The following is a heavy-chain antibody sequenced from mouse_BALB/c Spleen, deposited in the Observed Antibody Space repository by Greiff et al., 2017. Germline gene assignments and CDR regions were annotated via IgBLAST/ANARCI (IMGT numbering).Heavy chain of an antibody. CDR2: IDPETGGT. V-gene: IGHV1-15*01. D-gene: IGHD2-4*01. Sequence: QVQLKQSGAELVRPGASVTLSCKASGYTFTDYEMHWVKQTPVHGLEWIGAIDPETGGTAYNQKFKGKATLTADKSSSTAYMELRSLTSEDSAVYYCTKITTFDYWGQGTTLTVSS. CDR1: GYTFTDYE. J-gene: IGHJ2*01. CDR3: TKITTFDY.